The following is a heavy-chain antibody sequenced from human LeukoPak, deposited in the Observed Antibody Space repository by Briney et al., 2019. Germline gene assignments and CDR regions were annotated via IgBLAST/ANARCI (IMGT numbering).Heavy chain of an antibody. V-gene: IGHV1-18*01. J-gene: IGHJ4*02. CDR2: SSPYNGNT. D-gene: IGHD2-2*01. Sequence: ASVKVSCKASGYTFTSYGISWVRQAPGQGLEWMGWSSPYNGNTNYAQKLQGRVTMTTDKSTSTAYMELRSLRSDDTAVYYCARDRVVVPAAFNYWGQGTLVTVSS. CDR1: GYTFTSYG. CDR3: ARDRVVVPAAFNY.